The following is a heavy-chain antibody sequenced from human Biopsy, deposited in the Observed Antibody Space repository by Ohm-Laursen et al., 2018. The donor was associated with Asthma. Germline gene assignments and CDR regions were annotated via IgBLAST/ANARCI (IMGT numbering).Heavy chain of an antibody. D-gene: IGHD2-15*01. CDR2: MNSNSGNT. J-gene: IGHJ4*02. CDR3: ARGMVSGFCSDGSCYHLAD. V-gene: IGHV1-8*01. Sequence: ASVKVSCKASGYTFTSDINWVRQATGQGLEWMGWMNSNSGNTDYAQKFQGRVTMTRDTSISTAYMELSSLRSEDTAVYYCARGMVSGFCSDGSCYHLADWGQGTLVTVSS. CDR1: GYTFTSD.